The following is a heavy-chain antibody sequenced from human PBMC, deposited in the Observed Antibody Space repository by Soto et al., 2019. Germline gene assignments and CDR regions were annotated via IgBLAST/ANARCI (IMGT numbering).Heavy chain of an antibody. CDR2: IYDSGSS. J-gene: IGHJ4*02. Sequence: QVQLQESGPGLVKPSQTLSLTCTVSGGSISSGGYYWSWIRQHPGKGLEWIGYIYDSGSSYYNPSLNSRVTISVDTPKNQFSRKLSSVTAADTAVYYCARLGQYYERSRVYWGQGTLVTVSS. D-gene: IGHD3-22*01. V-gene: IGHV4-31*03. CDR1: GGSISSGGYY. CDR3: ARLGQYYERSRVY.